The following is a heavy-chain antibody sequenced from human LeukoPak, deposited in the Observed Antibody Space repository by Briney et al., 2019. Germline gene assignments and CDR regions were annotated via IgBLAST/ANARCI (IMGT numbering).Heavy chain of an antibody. CDR1: GYSFTSYW. D-gene: IGHD6-19*01. CDR3: ARRGTSGFNWFDP. CDR2: IYPGDSDI. J-gene: IGHJ5*02. V-gene: IGHV5-51*01. Sequence: GESLKISCKGSGYSFTSYWIGWVRQLPGKGLEWMGIIYPGDSDIRYSPSFQGQVTISADKSISTAYLQWSSLKASDTAMYYCARRGTSGFNWFDPWGQGTLVTVSS.